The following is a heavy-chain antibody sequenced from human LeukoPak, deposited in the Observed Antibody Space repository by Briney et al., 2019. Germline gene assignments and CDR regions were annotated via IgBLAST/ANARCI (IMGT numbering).Heavy chain of an antibody. CDR3: AREVETITIFGVVIEYYFDY. D-gene: IGHD3-3*01. CDR2: IKQDGREK. V-gene: IGHV3-7*01. Sequence: GGSLRLSCAASGFTFSSYWMSWVRQAPGKGLEWVANIKQDGREKYYVDSVKGRFTLSRDNAKNSLYLQMNSLRAEDTAVYYCAREVETITIFGVVIEYYFDYWGQGTLVTVSS. J-gene: IGHJ4*02. CDR1: GFTFSSYW.